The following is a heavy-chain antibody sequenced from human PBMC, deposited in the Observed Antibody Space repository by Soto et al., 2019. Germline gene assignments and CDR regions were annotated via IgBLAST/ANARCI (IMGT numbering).Heavy chain of an antibody. CDR2: IIPIFGTA. J-gene: IGHJ5*02. Sequence: QVQLVQSGAAVKKPGSSVKVSCKASGGTFSSYAISWVRQAPGQGLEWMGGIIPIFGTANYAQKFQGRVTITADESTSTAYMELSSLRSEDTAVYYCARGIFEYSSSEGGWFDPWGQGTLVTVSS. D-gene: IGHD6-6*01. CDR1: GGTFSSYA. V-gene: IGHV1-69*01. CDR3: ARGIFEYSSSEGGWFDP.